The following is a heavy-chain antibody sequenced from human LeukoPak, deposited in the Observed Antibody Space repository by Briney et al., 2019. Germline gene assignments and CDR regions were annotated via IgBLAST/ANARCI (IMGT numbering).Heavy chain of an antibody. V-gene: IGHV3-33*01. Sequence: GGSLRLSCGASGFTFSSYGMHWVRQAPGKGLEWVAVIWYDGSNKYYADSVKGRFTISRDNSKNTLYLQMNSLRAEDTAVYYCARDFGYDILTGYSMGAFDIWGQGTMVTVSS. J-gene: IGHJ3*02. CDR3: ARDFGYDILTGYSMGAFDI. CDR2: IWYDGSNK. CDR1: GFTFSSYG. D-gene: IGHD3-9*01.